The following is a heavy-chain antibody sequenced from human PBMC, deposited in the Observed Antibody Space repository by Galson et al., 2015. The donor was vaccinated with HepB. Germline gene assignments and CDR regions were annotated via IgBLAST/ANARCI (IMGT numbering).Heavy chain of an antibody. CDR2: TIPVFGIT. Sequence: SVKVSCKASEGTFTSYAISWVRQAPGQGLEWLGGTIPVFGITNYTQKFQGRVTITADESTSTAYMELSSLTSEDTAVYYCATDVSGWLDPWGQGTLVTVSS. V-gene: IGHV1-69*13. CDR3: ATDVSGWLDP. D-gene: IGHD6-19*01. J-gene: IGHJ5*02. CDR1: EGTFTSYA.